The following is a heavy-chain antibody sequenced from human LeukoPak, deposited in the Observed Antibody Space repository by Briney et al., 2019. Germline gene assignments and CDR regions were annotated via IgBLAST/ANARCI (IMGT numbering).Heavy chain of an antibody. Sequence: ASVKVSCKASGYTFTNYAIHWVRQAPGQRLEWMGWFNSVTGNTEYSQKFQGRVIITRDTSASTAYMELSSLRPEDTAVFFCARGGPNRSGWTLDYWGQGTLVTVSS. CDR1: GYTFTNYA. D-gene: IGHD6-19*01. CDR3: ARGGPNRSGWTLDY. CDR2: FNSVTGNT. J-gene: IGHJ4*02. V-gene: IGHV1-3*01.